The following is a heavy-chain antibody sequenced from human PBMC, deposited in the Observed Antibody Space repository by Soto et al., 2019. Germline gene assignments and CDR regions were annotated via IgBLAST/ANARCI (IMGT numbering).Heavy chain of an antibody. V-gene: IGHV4-31*03. Sequence: QVQLQESDPRLVEASQTLSLTCTVSNGSITSGGYYWSWIRQPPGKRLEWIGYIYHSGSTFYSPSLQSRLTMSVDTSKNQFSLTLSSVTAADTAVYHCARMSGTYYVPDYWGQGTPVTVSS. CDR2: IYHSGST. J-gene: IGHJ4*02. CDR1: NGSITSGGYY. D-gene: IGHD1-26*01. CDR3: ARMSGTYYVPDY.